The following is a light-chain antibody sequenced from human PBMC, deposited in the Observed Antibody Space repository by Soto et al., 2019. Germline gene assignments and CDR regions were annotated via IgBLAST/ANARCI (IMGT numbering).Light chain of an antibody. Sequence: EIVLTQSPATLSLSPGERATLSCRASQSVSSAYLAWYQQKPGQAPRLLIYNVSRRATGIPDRFSGSGSGTDFTLTVSRLEPEDFAVYYCQQYGSSPITFGQGTRLEIK. CDR1: QSVSSAY. J-gene: IGKJ5*01. CDR3: QQYGSSPIT. V-gene: IGKV3-20*01. CDR2: NVS.